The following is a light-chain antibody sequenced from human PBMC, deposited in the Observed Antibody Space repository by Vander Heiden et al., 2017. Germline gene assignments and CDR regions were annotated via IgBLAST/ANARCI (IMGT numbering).Light chain of an antibody. CDR2: MGS. J-gene: IGKJ2*01. Sequence: DIVMTQSPLSLSVTPGEPASISCRSSQSLLHTNEYTYLDWYVKKPGQAPQLLIYMGSNRASGVPDRFSGSGSGTDFALKISRADAEDVGVYFCRQTLEPPYTVGQGTTMDVK. CDR1: QSLLHTNEYTY. V-gene: IGKV2-28*01. CDR3: RQTLEPPYT.